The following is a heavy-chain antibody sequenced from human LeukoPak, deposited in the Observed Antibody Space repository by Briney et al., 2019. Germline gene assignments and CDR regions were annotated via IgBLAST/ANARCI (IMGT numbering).Heavy chain of an antibody. D-gene: IGHD3-22*01. CDR3: ARPVENYYDSSGYYFDY. J-gene: IGHJ4*02. V-gene: IGHV1-2*02. CDR2: INPNSGGT. Sequence: GASVKVSCKASGYTFTGYYMHWVRQAPGQGLEWMGWINPNSGGTNYAQKFQGRVTMTRDTSISTAYMELGRLRSDDTAVYYCARPVENYYDSSGYYFDYWGQGTLVTVSS. CDR1: GYTFTGYY.